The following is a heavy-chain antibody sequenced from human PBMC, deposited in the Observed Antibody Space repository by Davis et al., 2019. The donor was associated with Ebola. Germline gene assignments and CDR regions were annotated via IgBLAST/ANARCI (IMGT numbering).Heavy chain of an antibody. D-gene: IGHD6-13*01. CDR2: INSDGSTT. Sequence: HTGGSLRLSCAASGFTFSHYWMHWVRQAPGKGLVWVSRINSDGSTTDYADSVKGRFTISRDNAKGTMYLQMNSLRAEDTALYYCAKDSYSSSGPFDYWGQGTLVTVSS. CDR1: GFTFSHYW. J-gene: IGHJ4*02. V-gene: IGHV3-74*01. CDR3: AKDSYSSSGPFDY.